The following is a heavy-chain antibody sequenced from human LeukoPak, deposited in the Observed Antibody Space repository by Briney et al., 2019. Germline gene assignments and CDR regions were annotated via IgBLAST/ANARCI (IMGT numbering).Heavy chain of an antibody. J-gene: IGHJ4*02. CDR1: GSTFDDYT. CDR2: ISWDGGST. V-gene: IGHV3-43*01. Sequence: GGSLRLSCAASGSTFDDYTMHWVRQAPGKGLEWVSLISWDGGSTYYADSVKGRFTISRDNSKNSLYLQMNSLRTEDTALYYCAKAVRFEWQPDYWGQGTLVTVSS. D-gene: IGHD3-9*01. CDR3: AKAVRFEWQPDY.